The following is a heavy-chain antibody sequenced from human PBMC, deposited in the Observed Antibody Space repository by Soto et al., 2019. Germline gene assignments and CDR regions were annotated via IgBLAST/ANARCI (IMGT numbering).Heavy chain of an antibody. CDR1: GGSISSSSYY. Sequence: SETLSLTCTVSGGSISSSSYYWGWIRQPPGKGLEWIGSIYYSGSTYHNPSLKSRVTISVDTSKNQFSLQLNSLKTEDTAVYYCAAIRTVVGYWGQGTQVTVSS. CDR2: IYYSGST. J-gene: IGHJ4*02. V-gene: IGHV4-39*07. CDR3: AAIRTVVGY. D-gene: IGHD3-10*01.